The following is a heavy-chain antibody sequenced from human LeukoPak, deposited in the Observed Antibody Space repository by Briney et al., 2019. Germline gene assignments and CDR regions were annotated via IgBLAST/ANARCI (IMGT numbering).Heavy chain of an antibody. CDR3: ARGRYYDILTGYYNPMEIDY. Sequence: SQTLSFTCTVSGGSISSGSYYWSWIRQPAGKGLEWIGRIYTSGSTNYNPSLKSRVTISVDTSKNQFSLKLSSVTAADTAVYYCARGRYYDILTGYYNPMEIDYWGQGTLVTVSS. D-gene: IGHD3-9*01. CDR1: GGSISSGSYY. CDR2: IYTSGST. V-gene: IGHV4-61*02. J-gene: IGHJ4*02.